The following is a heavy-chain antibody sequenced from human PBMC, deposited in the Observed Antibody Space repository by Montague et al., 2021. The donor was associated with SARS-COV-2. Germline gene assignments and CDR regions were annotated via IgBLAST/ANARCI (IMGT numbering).Heavy chain of an antibody. Sequence: SLRLSCAASGFTVNSNYMSWVRQAPGKGLEWVALIYSGGDTTYDVSVRDRFTISRDNSKNTLYPQMNSLRVEDTAVFYCARGGVGATWAFDIWGQGTMVTVSS. CDR1: GFTVNSNY. CDR3: ARGGVGATWAFDI. J-gene: IGHJ3*02. V-gene: IGHV3-53*01. D-gene: IGHD1-26*01. CDR2: IYSGGDT.